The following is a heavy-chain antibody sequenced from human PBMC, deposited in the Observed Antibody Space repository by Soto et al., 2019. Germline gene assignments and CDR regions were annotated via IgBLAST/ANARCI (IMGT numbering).Heavy chain of an antibody. D-gene: IGHD3-10*01. V-gene: IGHV1-69*06. Sequence: SVKVSCKASGGTFSSYAISWVRQAPGQGLEWMGGIIPIFGTANYAQKFQGRVTITADKSTSTAYMELSSLRSEDTAVYYCARDPYYYGSGRTDYGMDVWGQGNTVTVSS. CDR3: ARDPYYYGSGRTDYGMDV. J-gene: IGHJ6*02. CDR1: GGTFSSYA. CDR2: IIPIFGTA.